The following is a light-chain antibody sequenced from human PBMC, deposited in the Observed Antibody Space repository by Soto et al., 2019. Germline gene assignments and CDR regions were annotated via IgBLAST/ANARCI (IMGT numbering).Light chain of an antibody. J-gene: IGLJ3*02. CDR3: QSYDSSNLV. CDR1: SGSIVSSY. V-gene: IGLV6-57*01. Sequence: NFMLTQPHSVSESPGKTVTISCTRSSGSIVSSYVQWYQQRPGSSPTTVIYQDDQRPSGVPDRFSGSIDSSSNSASLTISGLKTEDEADYYCQSYDSSNLVFGGGTKLTVL. CDR2: QDD.